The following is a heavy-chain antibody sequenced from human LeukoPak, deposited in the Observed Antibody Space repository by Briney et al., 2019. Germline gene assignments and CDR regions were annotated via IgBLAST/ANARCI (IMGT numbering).Heavy chain of an antibody. CDR2: VYYSGST. CDR3: ARGGSGSYYRNPLINFDY. CDR1: GGSSSGYY. J-gene: IGHJ4*02. V-gene: IGHV4-34*01. Sequence: SETLSLTCAVYGGSSSGYYWGWIRQPPGKGLEWIGSVYYSGSTYYNPSLKSRVTMSVDTSKNQFSLKLSSVTAADTAVYYCARGGSGSYYRNPLINFDYWGQGTLVTVSS. D-gene: IGHD3-10*01.